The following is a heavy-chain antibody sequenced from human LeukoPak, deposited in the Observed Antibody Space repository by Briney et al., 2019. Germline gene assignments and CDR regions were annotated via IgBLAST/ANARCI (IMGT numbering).Heavy chain of an antibody. D-gene: IGHD3-10*01. Sequence: ASVKVSCRASGYSLIVYYMHWIRQAPGQGLKWMGWINPRSGETKNAQKFQGRLTMTRDTAISTIYMELSGLKFDDTAVYFCARDRELRWSQGGFDFWGQGTLLTVSS. V-gene: IGHV1-2*02. CDR2: INPRSGET. CDR3: ARDRELRWSQGGFDF. J-gene: IGHJ4*02. CDR1: GYSLIVYY.